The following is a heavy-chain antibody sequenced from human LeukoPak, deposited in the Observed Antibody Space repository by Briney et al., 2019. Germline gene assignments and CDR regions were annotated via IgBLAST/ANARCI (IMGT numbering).Heavy chain of an antibody. CDR2: IYHSGAS. D-gene: IGHD3-3*01. J-gene: IGHJ4*02. CDR3: ARETRVTLFEMVTQTSYYFDS. CDR1: GGSISSGDYY. V-gene: IGHV4-30-4*08. Sequence: SETLSLTCTVSGGSISSGDYYWTWIRQPPGKGLEWLGYIYHSGASYYNPSLKSRLAMSVETSKNQFSLKLNSLTAADTAVYYCARETRVTLFEMVTQTSYYFDSWGQGTLVTVSS.